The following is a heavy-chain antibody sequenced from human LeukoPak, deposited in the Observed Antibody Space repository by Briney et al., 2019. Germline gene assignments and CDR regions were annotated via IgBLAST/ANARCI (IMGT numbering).Heavy chain of an antibody. D-gene: IGHD6-6*01. CDR2: ISGYNGNT. V-gene: IGHV1-18*01. J-gene: IGHJ3*02. CDR3: AGGSSSGNLFFDI. CDR1: GYTFTSYG. Sequence: GASVRVSCKASGYTFTSYGVSWVRQAPGQGLEWTGWISGYNGNTNYAQKLQGRVIMTTDTSTSTAYMELRSLRSDDTAVYYCAGGSSSGNLFFDIWGQGTMVTVSS.